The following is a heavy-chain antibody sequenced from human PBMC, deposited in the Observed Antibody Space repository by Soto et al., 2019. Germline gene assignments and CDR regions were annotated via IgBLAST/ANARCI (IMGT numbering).Heavy chain of an antibody. CDR2: INAGNGNT. D-gene: IGHD3-22*01. CDR3: ARDPQRGNYYDSSGYYAWLDP. CDR1: GYTFTSYA. V-gene: IGHV1-3*01. Sequence: ASVKVSCKASGYTFTSYAMHWLRQAPGQRLEWMGWINAGNGNTKYSQKFQGRVTITRDTSASTAYMELSSLRSEDTAVYYCARDPQRGNYYDSSGYYAWLDPWGLGTLV. J-gene: IGHJ5*02.